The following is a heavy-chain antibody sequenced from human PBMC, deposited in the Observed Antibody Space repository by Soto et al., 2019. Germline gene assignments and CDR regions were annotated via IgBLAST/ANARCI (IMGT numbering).Heavy chain of an antibody. CDR3: ATYYDSSGYLDY. Sequence: SVKVSCKASGGTFSSYAISWVRQAPGQGLEWMGGIIPIFGTANYAQKFQGRVTITADESTSTAYMELSSLRSEDTAVYYCATYYDSSGYLDYWGQGTLVTVSS. D-gene: IGHD3-22*01. J-gene: IGHJ4*02. V-gene: IGHV1-69*13. CDR1: GGTFSSYA. CDR2: IIPIFGTA.